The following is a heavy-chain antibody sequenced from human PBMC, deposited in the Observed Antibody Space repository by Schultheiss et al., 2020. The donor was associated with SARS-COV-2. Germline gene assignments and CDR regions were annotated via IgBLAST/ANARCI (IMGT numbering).Heavy chain of an antibody. CDR1: GGSFSDYY. J-gene: IGHJ6*03. V-gene: IGHV4-34*01. CDR2: IYYTGST. D-gene: IGHD1-14*01. CDR3: ARPDYYYYYMDV. Sequence: SETLSLTCAVYGGSFSDYYWSWIRQPPGKGLEWIGSIYYTGSTYYNTSLKSRVSISVDTSENQFSLKLSSVTAADTAVYYCARPDYYYYYMDVWGRGTTVTVSS.